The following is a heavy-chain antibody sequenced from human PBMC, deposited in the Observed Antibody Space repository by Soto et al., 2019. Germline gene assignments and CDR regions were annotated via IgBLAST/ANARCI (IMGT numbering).Heavy chain of an antibody. J-gene: IGHJ4*02. CDR3: AKVQGIVAKGYSDY. Sequence: LRLSCAASGFTFRSYVMDWVGQSPGKELEGVAVISYDGRNKYYADSVKGRFTISRDNSKNTLYLQMNSLRAEDTAVYYCAKVQGIVAKGYSDYGGKGTLVSVSS. V-gene: IGHV3-30*18. D-gene: IGHD5-12*01. CDR2: ISYDGRNK. CDR1: GFTFRSYV.